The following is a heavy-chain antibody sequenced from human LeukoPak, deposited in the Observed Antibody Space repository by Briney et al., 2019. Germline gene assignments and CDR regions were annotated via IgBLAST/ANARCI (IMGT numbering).Heavy chain of an antibody. V-gene: IGHV3-7*01. CDR1: GFTFSSYW. J-gene: IGHJ4*02. CDR3: ARLREIPVFGVVTKSTSYFDY. CDR2: IKQDRSEK. Sequence: GGSLRLSCAASGFTFSSYWMSWVRQAPGKGLELVANIKQDRSEKYYVDSVKGRFTISRDNAKNSLYLQMNSLRAEDTAVYYCARLREIPVFGVVTKSTSYFDYWGQGTLVTVSS. D-gene: IGHD3-3*01.